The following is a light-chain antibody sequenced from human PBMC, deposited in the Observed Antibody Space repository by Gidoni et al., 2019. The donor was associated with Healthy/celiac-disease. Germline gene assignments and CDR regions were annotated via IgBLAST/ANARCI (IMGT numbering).Light chain of an antibody. CDR1: SLRSYY. V-gene: IGLV3-19*01. Sequence: SPEPTQDPAVSVALGQTVSITCQGDSLRSYYASWYQQKPGQAHVLIIYGKNNRPSGTPDRFSGSSSGNTASVTIAGAQAEEEADYYCNSRDSSGNHLVFGGGTKLTVL. J-gene: IGLJ2*01. CDR2: GKN. CDR3: NSRDSSGNHLV.